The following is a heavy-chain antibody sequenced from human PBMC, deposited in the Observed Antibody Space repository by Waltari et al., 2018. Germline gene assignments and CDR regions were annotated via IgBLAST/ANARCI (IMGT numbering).Heavy chain of an antibody. J-gene: IGHJ3*02. CDR3: ARVRSSSWYSDFDI. V-gene: IGHV1-8*03. CDR1: GYTFTSHD. Sequence: QVQLVQSGAEVKKPGASVKVSCKASGYTFTSHDINWVRQATGQGLEWMGWMNPNSGNTGYAQKFQGRVTITRNTSISTAYMELSSLRSEDTAVYYCARVRSSSWYSDFDIWGQGTMVTVSS. D-gene: IGHD6-13*01. CDR2: MNPNSGNT.